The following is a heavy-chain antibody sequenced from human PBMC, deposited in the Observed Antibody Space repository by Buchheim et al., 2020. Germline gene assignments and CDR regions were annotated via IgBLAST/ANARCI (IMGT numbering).Heavy chain of an antibody. D-gene: IGHD2-15*01. V-gene: IGHV2-70*04. Sequence: QVTLQESGPALVKPTQTLTLTCTFSGFSLSTSGMRVNWIRQPPGKALEWLARIDWDDDKFYSTSLKTRLTISKDTSKNQVVLTMTTMDPLDTATYYCARGPYCSGGNCYSGGFDYWGQGTL. J-gene: IGHJ4*02. CDR2: IDWDDDK. CDR1: GFSLSTSGMR. CDR3: ARGPYCSGGNCYSGGFDY.